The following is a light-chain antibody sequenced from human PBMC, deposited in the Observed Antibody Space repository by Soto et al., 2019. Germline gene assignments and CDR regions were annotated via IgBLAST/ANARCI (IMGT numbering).Light chain of an antibody. CDR3: QQCPTMPVT. Sequence: DIQMTQSPASLSVSVGDRVTITCRASQSINNYLNWYLQRPGQAPKLLIRSASTLQRGVPSRFSGSGYRTEFTLTVADLQPDDFGTYYCQQCPTMPVTLSHGTRLEIK. J-gene: IGKJ5*01. V-gene: IGKV1-39*01. CDR2: SAS. CDR1: QSINNY.